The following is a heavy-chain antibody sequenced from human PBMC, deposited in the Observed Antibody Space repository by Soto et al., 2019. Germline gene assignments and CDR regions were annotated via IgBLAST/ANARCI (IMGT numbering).Heavy chain of an antibody. Sequence: GGSLRRSCEASXFTFSSYSMNWVRQTKGKGLEWVSYISSSSSTIYYADSVKGRFTISRDNAKNSLYLQMNSLRAEDTAVYYCARDGVAVAGTPLDYWGQGTLVTVSS. CDR2: ISSSSSTI. J-gene: IGHJ4*02. V-gene: IGHV3-48*01. CDR1: XFTFSSYS. D-gene: IGHD6-19*01. CDR3: ARDGVAVAGTPLDY.